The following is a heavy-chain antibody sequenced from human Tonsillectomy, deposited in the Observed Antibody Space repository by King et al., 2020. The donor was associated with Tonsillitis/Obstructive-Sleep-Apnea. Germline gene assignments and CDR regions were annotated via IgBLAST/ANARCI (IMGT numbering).Heavy chain of an antibody. J-gene: IGHJ4*02. D-gene: IGHD2-2*01. V-gene: IGHV5-51*01. CDR1: GYSFTSYW. CDR3: ASRYCSSTSCHFDY. Sequence: QLVQSGAEVKKPGESLKISCKGSGYSFTSYWIGWVRQMPGKSLEWMGNIYPGDSDTRYSPSFQGQVTISAYKSLSTAYLQWSSLKSSDTAMYYCASRYCSSTSCHFDYWGQGTLVTVSS. CDR2: IYPGDSDT.